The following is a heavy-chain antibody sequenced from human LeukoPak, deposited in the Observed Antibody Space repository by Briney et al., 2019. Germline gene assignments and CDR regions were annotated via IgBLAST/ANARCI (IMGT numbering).Heavy chain of an antibody. CDR2: ISGSGDNT. V-gene: IGHV3-23*01. CDR3: AKGSYYDSSGSFYFDY. Sequence: GGSLRLSCVVSGFTFSSYAMSWVRQAPGKGLEWVSGISGSGDNTYYADSVKGRFTISRDNSKNTLYVQMNSLGTEDTAAYYCAKGSYYDSSGSFYFDYWGQGALVTVSS. J-gene: IGHJ4*02. D-gene: IGHD3-22*01. CDR1: GFTFSSYA.